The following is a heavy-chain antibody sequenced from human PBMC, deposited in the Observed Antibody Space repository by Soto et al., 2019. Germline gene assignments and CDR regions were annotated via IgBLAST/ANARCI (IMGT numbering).Heavy chain of an antibody. D-gene: IGHD6-25*01. J-gene: IGHJ5*01. CDR2: IYYSGNT. V-gene: IGHV4-39*01. Sequence: QLQLQASGPGLVKPAETLSLICTVSGGSITTSSYSWGWIRRPPGKGLEWIGSIYYSGNTYYNPPLKSRVTMSLDTSKSRFSLKLSSVTAADTAVYHCARHHHLVAADTNRWFDAWGPGTLVTVSS. CDR1: GGSITTSSYS. CDR3: ARHHHLVAADTNRWFDA.